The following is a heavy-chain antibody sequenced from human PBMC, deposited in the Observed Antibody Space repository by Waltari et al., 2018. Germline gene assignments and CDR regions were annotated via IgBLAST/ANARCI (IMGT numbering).Heavy chain of an antibody. D-gene: IGHD3-3*01. J-gene: IGHJ4*02. CDR3: ARREGIPQRYDFWSGYYTGRFDY. Sequence: QVQLQQWGARLLKPSENLSLTCAVYGGSFSGYYWSWIRPPPGTGLEWVGEINHSGSANYNPSLKSRVTISVDTSKNQFSLNLNSVTAADTAVYFCARREGIPQRYDFWSGYYTGRFDYWGQGTLVTVSS. CDR1: GGSFSGYY. V-gene: IGHV4-34*01. CDR2: INHSGSA.